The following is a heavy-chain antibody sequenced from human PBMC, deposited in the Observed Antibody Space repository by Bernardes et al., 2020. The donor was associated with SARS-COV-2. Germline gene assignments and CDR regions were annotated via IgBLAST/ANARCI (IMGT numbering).Heavy chain of an antibody. CDR1: GASINTYY. CDR3: VKTAYWYFDV. Sequence: SETLSLTCTVSGASINTYYWSWIRQPPGKGPEWIGYVFYNGNTNYNPSLKSLVTISVDTSKNQFSLRLNSVTAADTAVYYCVKTAYWYFDVWGRGTLVTVSS. V-gene: IGHV4-59*01. CDR2: VFYNGNT. J-gene: IGHJ2*01.